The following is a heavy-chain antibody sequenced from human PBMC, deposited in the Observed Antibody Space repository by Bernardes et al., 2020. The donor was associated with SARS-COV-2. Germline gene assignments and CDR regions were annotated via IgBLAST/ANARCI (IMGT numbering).Heavy chain of an antibody. Sequence: GSLRLSCAASGFTFSEYAMSWVRQAPGKGLEWVSSISGSGGTTSYGDSVKGRFTISRDNSKNTLYVQLNSLRAEDTGVYYCAKVLYSGTNFGPSDSWGQGTMVTVSS. V-gene: IGHV3-23*01. CDR3: AKVLYSGTNFGPSDS. CDR2: ISGSGGTT. CDR1: GFTFSEYA. J-gene: IGHJ3*02. D-gene: IGHD1-26*01.